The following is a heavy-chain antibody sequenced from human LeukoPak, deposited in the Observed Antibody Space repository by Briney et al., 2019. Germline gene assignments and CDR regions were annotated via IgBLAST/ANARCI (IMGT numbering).Heavy chain of an antibody. Sequence: PSGTLSLTCAVYSGSFNGYYWNWIRQPPGKGLEWIGEINHSGSTNYNPSLKSPVTISVDTSKNQFSLKLSSVTAADTAVYYCASLSGSFWSGYYSFGMDVWGQGTTVTVSS. J-gene: IGHJ6*02. D-gene: IGHD3-3*01. CDR1: SGSFNGYY. CDR2: INHSGST. V-gene: IGHV4-34*01. CDR3: ASLSGSFWSGYYSFGMDV.